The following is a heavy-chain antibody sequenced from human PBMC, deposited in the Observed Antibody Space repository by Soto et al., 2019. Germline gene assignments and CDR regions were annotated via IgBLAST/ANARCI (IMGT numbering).Heavy chain of an antibody. V-gene: IGHV4-59*08. J-gene: IGHJ5*02. CDR3: ARLPAVSGSVAWFDP. Sequence: QVQLQESGPGLVKPSETLSLSCSVSGVSIRSYYWTWIRQSPGKELEWIAYMHHSGTTNYNPSLRSRANISVDTSKNHLFLKLTSLTAADTAVYYCARLPAVSGSVAWFDPWGQGTLVTVSS. CDR2: MHHSGTT. D-gene: IGHD3-10*01. CDR1: GVSIRSYY.